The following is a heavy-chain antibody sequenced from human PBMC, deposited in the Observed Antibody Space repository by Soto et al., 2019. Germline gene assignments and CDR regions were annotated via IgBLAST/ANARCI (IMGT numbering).Heavy chain of an antibody. CDR3: AKVRGFGVVQLLDDAIDY. CDR1: GYTFTSYD. D-gene: IGHD3-3*01. V-gene: IGHV1-46*01. CDR2: INPSGGST. J-gene: IGHJ4*02. Sequence: ASVKVSCKASGYTFTSYDMHWVRQAPGQGLEWMGIINPSGGSTSYAQKFQGRVTMTRDTSTSTVYMELSSLRSEDTAVYYCAKVRGFGVVQLLDDAIDYWGQGTLVTVSS.